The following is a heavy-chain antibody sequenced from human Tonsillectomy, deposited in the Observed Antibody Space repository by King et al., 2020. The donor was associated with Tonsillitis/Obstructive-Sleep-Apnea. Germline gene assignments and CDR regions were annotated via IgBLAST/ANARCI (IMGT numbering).Heavy chain of an antibody. CDR3: TRDTPEANYYYGMAV. CDR1: GFTFGDYA. V-gene: IGHV3-49*04. Sequence: VQLVESGGGLVQPGRSLRLSCPASGFTFGDYAMSWVRQAPGKGLEWVGFIRSKAYGGTTEYAASVKGRFTISRDDSKSIAYLQMNSLKTEDTAVYYCTRDTPEANYYYGMAVWGQGTTVTVSS. D-gene: IGHD5-12*01. J-gene: IGHJ6*02. CDR2: IRSKAYGGTT.